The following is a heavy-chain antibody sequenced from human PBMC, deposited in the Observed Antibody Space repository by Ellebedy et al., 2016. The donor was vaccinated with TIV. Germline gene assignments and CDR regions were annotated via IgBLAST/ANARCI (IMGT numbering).Heavy chain of an antibody. CDR1: GFPFTSFY. D-gene: IGHD6-13*01. CDR3: ATSATFIAGGRADY. J-gene: IGHJ4*02. CDR2: ISAYNRNT. Sequence: AASVKVSCKASGFPFTSFYMHWVRQAPGQAPEWMGGISAYNRNTHYAQKLQDRVTMTTDTSTSTAYMELRSLRSDDTAVYYCATSATFIAGGRADYWGQGTLVTVSS. V-gene: IGHV1-18*04.